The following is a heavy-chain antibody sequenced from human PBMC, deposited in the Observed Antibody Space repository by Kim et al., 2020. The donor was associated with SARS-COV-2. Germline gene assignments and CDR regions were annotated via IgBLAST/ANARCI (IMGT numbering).Heavy chain of an antibody. CDR1: GFTFSSYS. J-gene: IGHJ4*02. V-gene: IGHV3-21*01. CDR2: ISSSSSYI. CDR3: ARGGGEYCSGGSCIDY. D-gene: IGHD2-15*01. Sequence: GGSLRLSCAASGFTFSSYSMNWVRQAPGKGLEWVSSISSSSSYIYYADSVKGRFTISRDNAKNSLYLQMNSLRAEDTAVYYCARGGGEYCSGGSCIDYWGQGTLVTVSS.